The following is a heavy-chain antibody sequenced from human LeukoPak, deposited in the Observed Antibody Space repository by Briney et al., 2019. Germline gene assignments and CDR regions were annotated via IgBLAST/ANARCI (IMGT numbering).Heavy chain of an antibody. V-gene: IGHV3-15*01. CDR1: GFTFSVAW. CDR3: VTVQFARTMSFDY. D-gene: IGHD3-10*01. Sequence: GGSLTLSCAASGFTFSVAWMSWVRQAPGKGREWVGRIKRSSDGGTTDYAAPVKGRFRVPIADSKDRLLLKMNSLKIENPAVYYCVTVQFARTMSFDYWGQGTLVTV. CDR2: IKRSSDGGTT. J-gene: IGHJ4*02.